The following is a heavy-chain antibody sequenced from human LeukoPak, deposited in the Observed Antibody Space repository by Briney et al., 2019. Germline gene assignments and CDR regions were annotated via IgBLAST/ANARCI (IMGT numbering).Heavy chain of an antibody. J-gene: IGHJ6*03. CDR2: IRRDGSVT. D-gene: IGHD3-3*01. Sequence: GGSLRLSCVASGFSFSSYWMTWVRRAPGKGLEWVANIRRDGSVTHYLDSVKGRFTVSRDNAKNSLYLQMDRLRAEDTAVYYCASFFDYYMDVWGKGTTVTISS. CDR1: GFSFSSYW. CDR3: ASFFDYYMDV. V-gene: IGHV3-7*01.